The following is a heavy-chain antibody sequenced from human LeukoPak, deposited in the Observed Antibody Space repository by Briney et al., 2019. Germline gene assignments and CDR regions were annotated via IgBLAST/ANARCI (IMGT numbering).Heavy chain of an antibody. CDR2: ISYDGSNK. Sequence: PGRSLRLSCAASGFTFSSYGTHWVRQAPGKGLEWVAVISYDGSNKYYADSVKGRFTISRDNSKNTLYLQMGSLRAEDMAVYYCARESLSYYDSGGSYSFYFDNWGQGTLVTVSS. V-gene: IGHV3-30*03. CDR3: ARESLSYYDSGGSYSFYFDN. D-gene: IGHD3-22*01. CDR1: GFTFSSYG. J-gene: IGHJ4*02.